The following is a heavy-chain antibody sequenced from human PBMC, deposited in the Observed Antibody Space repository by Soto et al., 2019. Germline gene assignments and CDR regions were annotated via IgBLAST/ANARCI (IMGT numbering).Heavy chain of an antibody. CDR2: INAGNGNT. D-gene: IGHD3-10*01. CDR3: ASPSYGSGSYY. V-gene: IGHV1-3*01. J-gene: IGHJ4*02. Sequence: QVQLVQSGAEVKKPGASVKVSCKASGYTFSSYALHWVRQAPGQRLEWMGWINAGNGNTKYSQKFQGRVTFTRDTSASTAYMELSSLRSEDTAVYYCASPSYGSGSYYWGQGTPVTVSS. CDR1: GYTFSSYA.